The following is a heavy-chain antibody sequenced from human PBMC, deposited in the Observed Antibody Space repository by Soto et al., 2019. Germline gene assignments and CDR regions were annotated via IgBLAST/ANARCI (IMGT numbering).Heavy chain of an antibody. CDR3: AKGKVEYSYGLDY. D-gene: IGHD5-18*01. CDR2: ISSSSSTI. CDR1: GFTFSSYS. J-gene: IGHJ4*02. V-gene: IGHV3-48*01. Sequence: GGSLRLSCAASGFTFSSYSMNWVRQAPGKGLEWVSYISSSSSTIYYADSVKGRFTISRDNAKNTLYLQMNSLRAEDTAVYYCAKGKVEYSYGLDYWGQGTLVTVSS.